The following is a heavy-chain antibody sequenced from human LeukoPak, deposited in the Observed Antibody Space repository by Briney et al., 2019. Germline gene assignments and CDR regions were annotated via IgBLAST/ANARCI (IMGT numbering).Heavy chain of an antibody. D-gene: IGHD2-2*02. J-gene: IGHJ4*02. CDR1: GFTFSSYA. V-gene: IGHV3-23*01. Sequence: GSLRLSCAASGFTFSSYAMSWVRQAPGKELEWVSAISGSGGSTYYADSVKGRFTISRDNSKNTLYLQMNSLRAEDTAVYCCAKDRSSVQLLYDYWGQGTLVTVSS. CDR2: ISGSGGST. CDR3: AKDRSSVQLLYDY.